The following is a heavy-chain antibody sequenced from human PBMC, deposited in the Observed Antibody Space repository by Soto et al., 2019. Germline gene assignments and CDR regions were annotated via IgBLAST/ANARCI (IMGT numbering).Heavy chain of an antibody. Sequence: QVQLVQSGAEVKKPGASVTVSCKASGYTFTNYHITWVRQAPGQGLEWMAWINTYNGMTDYAQKFQGRVTMTRDTSTSTAYMEVRNLVSDVTTVYFCAKSPRGEMDTEWGQGTRVTVSS. D-gene: IGHD5-18*01. CDR2: INTYNGMT. V-gene: IGHV1-18*01. CDR1: GYTFTNYH. CDR3: AKSPRGEMDTE. J-gene: IGHJ4*02.